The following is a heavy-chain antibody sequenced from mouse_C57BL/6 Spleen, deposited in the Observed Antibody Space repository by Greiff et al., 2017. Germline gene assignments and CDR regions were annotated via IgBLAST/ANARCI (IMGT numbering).Heavy chain of an antibody. D-gene: IGHD2-2*01. CDR1: GYTITSYW. V-gene: IGHV1-7*01. CDR3: ASATMVTTGGCAY. Sequence: QVQLQQSGAELAKPGASVKLSCTASGYTITSYWMHWVKQRPGPGLEWIGYINPSSGYTKYTPKFTDKATLTADKSSSTSYMQLSSLTYEDAAVYYCASATMVTTGGCAYWGQGTLVTVSA. J-gene: IGHJ3*01. CDR2: INPSSGYT.